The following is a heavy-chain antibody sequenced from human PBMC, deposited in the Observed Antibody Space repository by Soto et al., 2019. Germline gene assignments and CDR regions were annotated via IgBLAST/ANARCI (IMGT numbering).Heavy chain of an antibody. CDR2: ISPYNGKT. V-gene: IGHV1-18*01. J-gene: IGHJ5*02. CDR3: GIVAAAPRRSRHLPRNNGFDP. D-gene: IGHD2-15*01. Sequence: VSVNVSWKAAGYAFSIYGISWGRQAPGQGLEWMGWISPYNGKTYNAQKFQGRITMTTDTSTTTAYMELRSLRSDDTAVYYCGIVAAAPRRSRHLPRNNGFDPWGQGTLVTVSS. CDR1: GYAFSIYG.